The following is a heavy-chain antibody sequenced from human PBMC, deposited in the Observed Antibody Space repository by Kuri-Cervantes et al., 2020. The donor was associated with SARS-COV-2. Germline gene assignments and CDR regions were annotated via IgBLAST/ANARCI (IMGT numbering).Heavy chain of an antibody. D-gene: IGHD3-3*01. CDR2: IYTSGST. CDR1: GGSISSYY. CDR3: ARPTWERGYYHSGGYFDL. J-gene: IGHJ2*01. Sequence: GSLRLSCTVSGGSISSYYWSWIRQPAGKGLEWIGRIYTSGSTNYNPSLTSRVTMSVDTSKNQFSLKLSSVTAADTAVYYCARPTWERGYYHSGGYFDLWGRGTLVTVSS. V-gene: IGHV4-4*07.